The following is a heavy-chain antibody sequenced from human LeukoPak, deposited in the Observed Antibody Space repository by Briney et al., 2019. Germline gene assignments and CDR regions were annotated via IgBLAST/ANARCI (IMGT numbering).Heavy chain of an antibody. Sequence: GGSLRLSCAASGFTFSSYAMSWVRQAPGKGLEWVSAISGSGGSTYYADSVKGRFTISRDNSKNTLYLQMNSLRAEDTAVYYCAKVLEQWPPKTNYFDYWGQGTLVTVSS. CDR1: GFTFSSYA. CDR2: ISGSGGST. J-gene: IGHJ4*02. CDR3: AKVLEQWPPKTNYFDY. V-gene: IGHV3-23*01. D-gene: IGHD6-19*01.